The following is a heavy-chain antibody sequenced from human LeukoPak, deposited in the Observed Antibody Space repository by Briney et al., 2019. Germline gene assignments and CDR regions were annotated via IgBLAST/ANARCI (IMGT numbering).Heavy chain of an antibody. V-gene: IGHV4-38-2*02. CDR3: ARGSDFWSGYYSTRNWFDP. D-gene: IGHD3-3*01. Sequence: SGTLSLTCTVSGYSISSGYYWGWIRQPPGKGLEWIGSIYHSGSTYYNPSLKSRVTISVDTSKNQFSLKLSSVTAADTAVYYCARGSDFWSGYYSTRNWFDPWGQGTLVTVSS. CDR1: GYSISSGYY. CDR2: IYHSGST. J-gene: IGHJ5*02.